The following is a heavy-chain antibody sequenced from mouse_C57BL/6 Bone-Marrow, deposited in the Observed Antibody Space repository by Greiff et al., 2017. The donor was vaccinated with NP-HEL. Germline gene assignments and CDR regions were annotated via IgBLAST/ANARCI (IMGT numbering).Heavy chain of an antibody. D-gene: IGHD1-1*01. V-gene: IGHV14-4*01. CDR1: GFNIKDDY. CDR3: TTEDYYGLDY. J-gene: IGHJ2*01. CDR2: IDPENGDT. Sequence: VTLKESGAELVRPGASVKLSCTASGFNIKDDYMHWVKQRPEQGLEWIGWIDPENGDTEYASKFQGKATITADTSSNTAYLQLSSLTSEDTAVYYCTTEDYYGLDYWGQGTTLTVSS.